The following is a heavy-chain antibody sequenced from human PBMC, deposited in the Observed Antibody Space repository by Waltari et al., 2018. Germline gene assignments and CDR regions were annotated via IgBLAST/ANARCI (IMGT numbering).Heavy chain of an antibody. CDR3: AKDTGGSLDY. D-gene: IGHD3-10*01. J-gene: IGHJ4*02. CDR2: IKQDGREK. Sequence: EVQLVESGGGLVKPGGSLKLSCAASGFTFSTSWMAWVRQAPGKGLEWVANIKQDGREKNYVESVKGRFTISRDNAKNSLYLQMNSLRVEDTAIYYCAKDTGGSLDYWGQGTLVTVSS. CDR1: GFTFSTSW. V-gene: IGHV3-7*01.